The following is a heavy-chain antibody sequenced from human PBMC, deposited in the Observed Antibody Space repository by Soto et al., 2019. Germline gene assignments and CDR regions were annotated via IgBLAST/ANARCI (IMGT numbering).Heavy chain of an antibody. D-gene: IGHD2-8*01. Sequence: EVQLVESGGGLVQPGVSLRLSCAASGFNFSSYDVHWVRQATGKGLEWVSAIGTAGDPYYPGSVKGRFTISRENAKNSLYRQMNSLRAGDTAVYYCARASGCTNGVCYYGMDVWGQGTTVTVSS. CDR2: IGTAGDP. CDR1: GFNFSSYD. CDR3: ARASGCTNGVCYYGMDV. V-gene: IGHV3-13*05. J-gene: IGHJ6*02.